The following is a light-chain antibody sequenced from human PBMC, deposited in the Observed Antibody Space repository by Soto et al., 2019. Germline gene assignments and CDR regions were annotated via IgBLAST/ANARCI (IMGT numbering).Light chain of an antibody. CDR2: SAS. J-gene: IGKJ4*01. V-gene: IGKV1-39*01. CDR1: HSISTF. Sequence: DIQMTQSPSSLSASVGDRVTITCRASHSISTFLNWYQHTPGKAPKLLIYSASTLQSGVPPRFSGGGSGTDFTLTISSLQPEDFATYYCQQSYNTLTFGGGTKVEIK. CDR3: QQSYNTLT.